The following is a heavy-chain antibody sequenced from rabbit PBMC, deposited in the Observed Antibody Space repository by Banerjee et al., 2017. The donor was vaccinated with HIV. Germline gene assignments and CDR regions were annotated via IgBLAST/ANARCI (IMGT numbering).Heavy chain of an antibody. CDR1: GFDFSSYY. J-gene: IGHJ4*01. D-gene: IGHD6-1*01. Sequence: QSLEESGGGLVQPEGSLALTCKASGFDFSSYYMSWVRQAPGKGLEWIGIIYAGKGSTDYASWVNGRFTISSDNAQNTVDLQMNSLTAADTATYFCARDAGYAGYGYASFNLWGPGTL. CDR3: ARDAGYAGYGYASFNL. CDR2: IYAGKGST. V-gene: IGHV1S7*01.